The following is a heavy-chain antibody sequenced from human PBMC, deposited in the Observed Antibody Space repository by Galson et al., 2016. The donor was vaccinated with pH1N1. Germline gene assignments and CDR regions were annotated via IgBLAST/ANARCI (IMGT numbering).Heavy chain of an antibody. J-gene: IGHJ3*01. CDR2: ISYDGNNK. Sequence: SLRLSCAGSGLTFSGYWMNWVRRAPGKGLEWVAVISYDGNNKYYADSVKGRFTISRDNSKKTLYLQMNSLRAEDTAVYYCAKDHFGYDQSGAFDFWGQGTMVTVSS. CDR3: AKDHFGYDQSGAFDF. CDR1: GLTFSGYW. V-gene: IGHV3-30*18. D-gene: IGHD1-14*01.